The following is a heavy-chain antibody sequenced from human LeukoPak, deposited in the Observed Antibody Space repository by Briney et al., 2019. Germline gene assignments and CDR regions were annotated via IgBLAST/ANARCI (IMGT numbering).Heavy chain of an antibody. CDR1: GYTFTDSY. CDR3: AKTVGPTTQLLQWILWGLGI. D-gene: IGHD2-15*01. J-gene: IGHJ6*02. Sequence: ASVKVSCKTSGYTFTDSYIHWVRQAPGQGLEWMGWINPNSGGTNYAQKFQGRVSLTRDTSTSTVYMDLMSLRIDDTSIYYCAKTVGPTTQLLQWILWGLGIWVQGTTIIVS. V-gene: IGHV1-2*02. CDR2: INPNSGGT.